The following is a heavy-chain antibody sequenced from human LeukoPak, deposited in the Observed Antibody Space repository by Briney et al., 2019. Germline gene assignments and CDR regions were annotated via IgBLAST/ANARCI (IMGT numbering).Heavy chain of an antibody. D-gene: IGHD2-2*01. CDR2: ISSTGTTT. V-gene: IGHV3-48*01. J-gene: IGHJ6*02. CDR3: AREGVVVVVPAADSMDV. CDR1: GFTFSSYS. Sequence: PGGSLRLSCTTSGFTFSSYSMNWVRQAPGKGLEWVSYISSTGTTTYYADSVKGRFTISSDNAKSSLYLQMNSLRAEDTAVYYCAREGVVVVVPAADSMDVWGQGTTVTVSS.